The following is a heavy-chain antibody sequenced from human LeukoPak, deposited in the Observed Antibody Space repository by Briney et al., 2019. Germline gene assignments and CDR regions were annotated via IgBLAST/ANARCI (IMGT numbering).Heavy chain of an antibody. Sequence: GGSLRLSCADSGFTFSNYNMNRIRQAPWEATEQHSSITSSGTYTFYADSVKGRFTISRDNAKNSLYLQMNSLRAEDTAVYYCARDLGISGVVVPAAIGDWGQGTLVTVSS. D-gene: IGHD2-2*01. V-gene: IGHV3-21*01. CDR1: GFTFSNYN. CDR3: ARDLGISGVVVPAAIGD. CDR2: ITSSGTYT. J-gene: IGHJ4*02.